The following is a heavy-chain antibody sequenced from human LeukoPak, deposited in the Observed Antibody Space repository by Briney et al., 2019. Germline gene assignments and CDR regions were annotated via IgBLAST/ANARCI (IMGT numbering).Heavy chain of an antibody. Sequence: ASVKVSCKASGYTFTSYGISWVRQAPGQGLEWMGWISAYNGNTNYAQKLQGRVTMTTDTSTSTAYMELRSLRSDDTAVYYCARFENGGDSTGTYYYYGMDVWGQGTTVTVSS. V-gene: IGHV1-18*01. CDR2: ISAYNGNT. CDR1: GYTFTSYG. D-gene: IGHD2-21*02. J-gene: IGHJ6*02. CDR3: ARFENGGDSTGTYYYYGMDV.